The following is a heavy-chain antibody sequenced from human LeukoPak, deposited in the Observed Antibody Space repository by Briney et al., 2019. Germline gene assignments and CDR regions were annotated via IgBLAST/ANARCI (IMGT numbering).Heavy chain of an antibody. V-gene: IGHV3-73*01. Sequence: LPGGSLRLSCAASGFTSSGSAMHWVRQASGKGLEWVGRIRSKANSYATAYAASVKGRFTISRDDSKNTAYLQMNSLKTEDTAVYYCTRPEMAGFDYWGQGTLVTVSS. J-gene: IGHJ4*02. CDR2: IRSKANSYAT. CDR1: GFTSSGSA. D-gene: IGHD5-24*01. CDR3: TRPEMAGFDY.